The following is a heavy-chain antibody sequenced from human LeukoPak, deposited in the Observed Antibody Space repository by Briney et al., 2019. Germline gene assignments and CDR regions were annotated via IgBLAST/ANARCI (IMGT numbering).Heavy chain of an antibody. D-gene: IGHD1-26*01. CDR1: GGSFSGYY. Sequence: SEPLSLTCAVYGGSFSGYYWSWIRQPPGKGLEWIGVINHSGSTKYNPALKSRGSISVDTTQNQYPPKPCSVTAADTAVYYCARGSPFYSGSYYTTTIYDYWGQGTLVTVSS. V-gene: IGHV4-34*01. CDR3: ARGSPFYSGSYYTTTIYDY. J-gene: IGHJ4*02. CDR2: INHSGST.